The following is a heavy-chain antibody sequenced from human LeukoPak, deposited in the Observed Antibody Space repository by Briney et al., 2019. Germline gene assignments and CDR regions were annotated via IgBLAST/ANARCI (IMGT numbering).Heavy chain of an antibody. CDR1: GFTFDYYA. Sequence: GRSLRLSCAASGFTFDYYAMPWVRQAPGKGLEWVSGISLNSVKTGYADSVKGRFIISRDNAKNSLYLQMNSLRAEDTALYYCVKDDGWYSWGQGTMVTVSS. CDR2: ISLNSVKT. J-gene: IGHJ3*01. CDR3: VKDDGWYS. D-gene: IGHD2-15*01. V-gene: IGHV3-9*01.